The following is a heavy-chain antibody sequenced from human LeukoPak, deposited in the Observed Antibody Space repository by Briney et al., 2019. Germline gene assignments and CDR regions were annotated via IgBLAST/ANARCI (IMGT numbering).Heavy chain of an antibody. CDR1: GFTFSSYA. CDR3: VKDEAPYYYDSSDYYFGD. D-gene: IGHD3-22*01. J-gene: IGHJ4*02. V-gene: IGHV3-64D*09. CDR2: ISSHGGST. Sequence: AGGSLRLSCSASGFTFSSYAMHWVRQAPGKGLEYVSAISSHGGSTYYADSVKGRFTISRDNSKNTLYLQMSSLRAEDTAVYYCVKDEAPYYYDSSDYYFGDWGQGTLVTVSS.